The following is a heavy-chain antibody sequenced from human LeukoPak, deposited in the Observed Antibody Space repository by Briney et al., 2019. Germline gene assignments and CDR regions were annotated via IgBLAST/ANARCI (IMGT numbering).Heavy chain of an antibody. J-gene: IGHJ5*02. CDR2: ITISGHTK. V-gene: IGHV3-48*03. Sequence: GGSLRLSCAASGFDLHTYEMSWVRQAPGKGLEWIADITISGHTKNYADSVKGRFTIFRDSARTSLYLQMNSLRVEDTGVYFCARGDPHADLWGQGTLVTVSS. CDR1: GFDLHTYE. CDR3: ARGDPHADL.